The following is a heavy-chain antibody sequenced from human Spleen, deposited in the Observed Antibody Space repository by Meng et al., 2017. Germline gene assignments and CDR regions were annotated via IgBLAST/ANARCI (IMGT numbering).Heavy chain of an antibody. CDR1: GGTFSSYA. J-gene: IGHJ3*02. Sequence: SVKVSCKASGGTFSSYAISWVRQAPGQGLEWMGGIIPIFGTANYAQKFQGRVTITADESTSTAYMELSSLRSEDTAVYYCARALEGTIRVETEALDIWGQGTMVTVSS. CDR3: ARALEGTIRVETEALDI. V-gene: IGHV1-69*13. D-gene: IGHD1-1*01. CDR2: IIPIFGTA.